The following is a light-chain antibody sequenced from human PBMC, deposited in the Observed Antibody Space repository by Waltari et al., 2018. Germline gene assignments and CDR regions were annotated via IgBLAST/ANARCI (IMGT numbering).Light chain of an antibody. J-gene: IGLJ2*01. CDR1: SSNIGTNI. Sequence: QSVLTTPPSASGTPGQRVNISCSGNSSNIGTNIENWYQQLPGTAPKLLIYTTNQRPSGVPDRFSGSKSGTSASLAISGLQSEDEADYYCATWDDSLNGPVFGGGTKLTVL. V-gene: IGLV1-44*01. CDR3: ATWDDSLNGPV. CDR2: TTN.